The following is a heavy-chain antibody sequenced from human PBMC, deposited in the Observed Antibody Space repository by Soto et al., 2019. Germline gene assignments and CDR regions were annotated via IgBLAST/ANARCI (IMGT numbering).Heavy chain of an antibody. CDR3: ASIGIVVVPAAIGGYDLDAFDI. CDR1: GGTFSSYT. CDR2: IIPILGIA. Sequence: SVKVSCKASGGTFSSYTISWVRQAPGQGLEWMGRIIPILGIANYAQKFQGRVTITADKSTSTAYMELSSLRSEDTAVYYCASIGIVVVPAAIGGYDLDAFDIWGQGTMVTVSS. V-gene: IGHV1-69*02. D-gene: IGHD2-2*01. J-gene: IGHJ3*02.